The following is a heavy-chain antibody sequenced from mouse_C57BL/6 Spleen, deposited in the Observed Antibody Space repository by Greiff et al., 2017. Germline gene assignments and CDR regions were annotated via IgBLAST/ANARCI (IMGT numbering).Heavy chain of an antibody. D-gene: IGHD2-1*01. CDR3: TGRSLYYALFDY. J-gene: IGHJ2*01. V-gene: IGHV6-3*01. Sequence: EVTLLESGGGLVQPGGSMKLSCVASGFTFSNYWMNWVRQSPEKGLEWVAQIRLKSDNYATHYAESVKGRFTISRDDSKSSVYLQMNNLRAEDTGIYYCTGRSLYYALFDYWGQGTTLTVSS. CDR2: IRLKSDNYAT. CDR1: GFTFSNYW.